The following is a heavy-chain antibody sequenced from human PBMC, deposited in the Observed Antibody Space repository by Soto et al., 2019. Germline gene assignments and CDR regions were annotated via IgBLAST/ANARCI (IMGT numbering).Heavy chain of an antibody. CDR3: ARHQGSPGYYYGLDV. Sequence: GESLKISCKGSGYNFITNWIGWVRQMPGKGLEWMXIIXXGXSXSXYXXSXXXRVTMSVDKSTGTAYLQWNRLKASDTDTYYCARHQGSPGYYYGLDVWGQGTTVTV. V-gene: IGHV5-51*01. J-gene: IGHJ6*02. D-gene: IGHD6-19*01. CDR2: IXXGXSXS. CDR1: GYNFITNW.